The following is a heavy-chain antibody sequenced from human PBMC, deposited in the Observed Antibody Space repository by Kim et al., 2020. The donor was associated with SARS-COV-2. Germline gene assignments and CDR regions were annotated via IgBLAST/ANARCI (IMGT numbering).Heavy chain of an antibody. Sequence: GSTYYNPSLKSLVTISVDTSKNQFSLKLSSVTAADTAVYYCARDGQYSSSWGQGTLVTVSS. J-gene: IGHJ5*02. CDR2: GST. V-gene: IGHV4-31*01. CDR3: ARDGQYSSS. D-gene: IGHD6-19*01.